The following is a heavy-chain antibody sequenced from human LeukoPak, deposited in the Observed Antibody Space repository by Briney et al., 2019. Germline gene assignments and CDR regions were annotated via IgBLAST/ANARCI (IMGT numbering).Heavy chain of an antibody. D-gene: IGHD3-22*01. CDR3: ARQQRGDDSSGYPYYFDY. CDR1: GGSISSSSYY. CDR2: IYYSGST. V-gene: IGHV4-39*01. Sequence: SETLSLTCTVSGGSISSSSYYWGWIRQPPGKGLEWIGSIYYSGSTYYNPSLKSRVTISVDTSKNQSSLKLSSVTAADTAVYYCARQQRGDDSSGYPYYFDYWGQGTLVTVSS. J-gene: IGHJ4*02.